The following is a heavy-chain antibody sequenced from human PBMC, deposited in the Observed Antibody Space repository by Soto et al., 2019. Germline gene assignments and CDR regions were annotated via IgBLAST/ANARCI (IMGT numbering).Heavy chain of an antibody. J-gene: IGHJ6*02. V-gene: IGHV1-69*13. CDR2: IIPVFGTA. Sequence: SVKVSCKASGGTFSSYTISWVRQAPGQGLEWMGRIIPVFGTANYAQKFQGRVTITADESTTTAYMELSSLRSEDTAVYFCAREYNWNDVRYGMDVWGQGTTVTVSS. CDR3: AREYNWNDVRYGMDV. CDR1: GGTFSSYT. D-gene: IGHD1-20*01.